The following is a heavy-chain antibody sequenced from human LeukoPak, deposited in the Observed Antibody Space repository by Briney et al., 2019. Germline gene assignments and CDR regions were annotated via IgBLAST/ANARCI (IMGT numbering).Heavy chain of an antibody. Sequence: PGGSLRLSCAASGFPFSSYEMNWVRQAPGKGLEWVSYISSSGSTIYYADSVKGRFTISRDNAKNSLYLQMNSLRAEDTAVYYCAREGSYYYDSSGTPDHFDYWGQGTLVTVSS. CDR3: AREGSYYYDSSGTPDHFDY. D-gene: IGHD3-22*01. J-gene: IGHJ4*02. V-gene: IGHV3-48*03. CDR1: GFPFSSYE. CDR2: ISSSGSTI.